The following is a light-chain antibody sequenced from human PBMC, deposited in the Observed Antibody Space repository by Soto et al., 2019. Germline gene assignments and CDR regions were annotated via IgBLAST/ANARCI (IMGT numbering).Light chain of an antibody. V-gene: IGKV4-1*01. CDR3: QQYHTFPPT. Sequence: IVMTQSPGSLSVSLGERATINCKSSRSLLYSSNHKNYLTWYQHKPGQPPKLLIPWASTRESGVPYRFSGSGSGTDFTLTISGLQAEDVAIYYCQQYHTFPPTFGQGTRLEI. J-gene: IGKJ2*01. CDR2: WAS. CDR1: RSLLYSSNHKNY.